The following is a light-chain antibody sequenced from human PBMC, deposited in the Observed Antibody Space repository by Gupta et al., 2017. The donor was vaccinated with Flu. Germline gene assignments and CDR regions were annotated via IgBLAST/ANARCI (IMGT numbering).Light chain of an antibody. CDR3: QAADSSGIL. J-gene: IGLJ2*01. CDR1: ALSKQY. CDR2: KDS. V-gene: IGLV3-25*02. Sequence: SYELTQPPSVSVSPGQTARITCSGDALSKQYAYWYQQKPGQAPVLVIYKDSERPSGIPERFSGSSSGTTVTLTISGVQAEDEDDYYCQAADSSGILFGGGTKLTVL.